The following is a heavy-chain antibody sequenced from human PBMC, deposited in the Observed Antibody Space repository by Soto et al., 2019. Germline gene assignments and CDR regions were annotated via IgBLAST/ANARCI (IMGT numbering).Heavy chain of an antibody. J-gene: IGHJ4*01. CDR1: GDSVSSNSAG. V-gene: IGHV6-1*01. CDR3: VRGEKYSGRIFGY. D-gene: IGHD1-26*01. CDR2: TYYRSKWYY. Sequence: SHTLSLTCAITGDSVSSNSAGWSWVMQSPSRGLEWLGRTYYRSKWYYEYAVSVRGRITIHPDTSKNQYTLQLNYVTQEEKVVYLWVRGEKYSGRIFGYWGQGILVTVSS.